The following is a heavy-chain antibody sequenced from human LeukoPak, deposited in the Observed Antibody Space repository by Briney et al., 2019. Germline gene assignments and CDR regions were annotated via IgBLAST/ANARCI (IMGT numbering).Heavy chain of an antibody. J-gene: IGHJ4*02. V-gene: IGHV3-11*04. Sequence: TGGSLRLSCAASGFTFSDYYMSWIRQAPGKGLEWVSYISSSGSTIYYADSVKGRFTISRDNDKNSLYLQMNSLRAEDTAVYYCARADYSSGYYALEYWGQGTLVTVSS. CDR3: ARADYSSGYYALEY. CDR2: ISSSGSTI. CDR1: GFTFSDYY. D-gene: IGHD3-22*01.